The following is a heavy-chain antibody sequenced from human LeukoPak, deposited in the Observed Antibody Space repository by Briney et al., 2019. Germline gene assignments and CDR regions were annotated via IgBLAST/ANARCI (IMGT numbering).Heavy chain of an antibody. V-gene: IGHV3-23*01. Sequence: GGSLRLSCAASGFTFSNYAMSWVRHAPGKGLEWVSAISGSAVTTYYGDSVKGRFTISRDNSKNTLYLQMNSLRAEDTAVYYCAKAFRGLREYYYYMDVWGKGTTVTVSS. D-gene: IGHD3-16*01. CDR1: GFTFSNYA. CDR2: ISGSAVTT. J-gene: IGHJ6*03. CDR3: AKAFRGLREYYYYMDV.